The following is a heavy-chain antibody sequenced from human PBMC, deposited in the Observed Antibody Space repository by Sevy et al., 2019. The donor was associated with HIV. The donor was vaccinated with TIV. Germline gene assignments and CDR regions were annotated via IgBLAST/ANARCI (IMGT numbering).Heavy chain of an antibody. J-gene: IGHJ6*02. V-gene: IGHV3-30*02. CDR2: IRYDGSNK. D-gene: IGHD6-13*01. CDR3: AKDGSRIAAAGDYYYYGMDV. CDR1: GFTFSSYG. Sequence: GGSLRLSCAASGFTFSSYGMHWVRQAPGKGLEWVAFIRYDGSNKYYADSVKGRLTISRDNSKNTLYLQMNSLRAEDTAVYYCAKDGSRIAAAGDYYYYGMDVWGQGTTVTVSS.